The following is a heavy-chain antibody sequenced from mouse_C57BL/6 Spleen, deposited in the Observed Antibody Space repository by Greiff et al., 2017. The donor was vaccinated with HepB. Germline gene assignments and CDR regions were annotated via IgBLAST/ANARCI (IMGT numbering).Heavy chain of an antibody. Sequence: QVQLQQSGAELVKPGASVKLSCKASGYTFTSYWMHWAKQRPGQGLEWIGMIHPNSGSTNYNEKFKSKATLTVDKSSSTAYMQLSSLTSEDSAVYYCARGGLGSSPYYYAMDYWGQGTSVTVSS. CDR2: IHPNSGST. CDR1: GYTFTSYW. D-gene: IGHD1-1*01. J-gene: IGHJ4*01. V-gene: IGHV1-64*01. CDR3: ARGGLGSSPYYYAMDY.